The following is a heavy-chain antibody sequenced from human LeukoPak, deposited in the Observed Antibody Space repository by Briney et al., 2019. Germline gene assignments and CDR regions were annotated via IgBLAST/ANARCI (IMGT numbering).Heavy chain of an antibody. V-gene: IGHV5-51*01. J-gene: IGHJ5*02. D-gene: IGHD3-10*01. Sequence: GESLKISCQGSGYRFSSYWIGWVRQMPGKGLEWMGTMYPGDSDTRYSPSFQGQVTMSVDRSITTAYLEWSGLKASDTAMYYCARDYGSGSGNGFDAWGPGTLVKVSS. CDR2: MYPGDSDT. CDR3: ARDYGSGSGNGFDA. CDR1: GYRFSSYW.